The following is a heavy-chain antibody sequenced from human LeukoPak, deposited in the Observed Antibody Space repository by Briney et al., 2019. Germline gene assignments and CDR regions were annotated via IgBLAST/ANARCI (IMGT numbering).Heavy chain of an antibody. CDR1: GFTFSSYS. CDR3: ARDIGAAADWFDP. V-gene: IGHV3-21*01. J-gene: IGHJ5*02. D-gene: IGHD6-13*01. CDR2: ISSSSSYI. Sequence: GGSLRLSCAASGFTFSSYSMNWVRQAPGKGLEWVSSISSSSSYIYYADSVKGRFTISRDNAKNSLYLQINSLRAEDTAVYYCARDIGAAADWFDPWGQGTLVTVSS.